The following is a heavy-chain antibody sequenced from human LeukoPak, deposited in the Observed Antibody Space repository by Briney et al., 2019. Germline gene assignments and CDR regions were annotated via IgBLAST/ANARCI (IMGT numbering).Heavy chain of an antibody. CDR1: GFSFNNYA. Sequence: GGSLSLSCVASGFSFNNYAMNWVRRAPGKGLEWVSLIIGSSGSTFYADSVKGRFTISRDNSKNTLYLQMNSLRAEDTAVYYCAKGAYDYIEIAYFDYWGQGSLVTVSS. D-gene: IGHD5-12*01. CDR3: AKGAYDYIEIAYFDY. CDR2: IIGSSGST. V-gene: IGHV3-23*01. J-gene: IGHJ4*02.